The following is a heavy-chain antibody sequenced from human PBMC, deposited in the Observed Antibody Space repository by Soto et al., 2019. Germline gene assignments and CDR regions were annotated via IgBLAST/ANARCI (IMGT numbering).Heavy chain of an antibody. J-gene: IGHJ4*02. V-gene: IGHV4-59*01. CDR2: IYYSGST. Sequence: SETLSLTCTVSGGSISSYYWSWIRQPPGKGLEWIGYIYYSGSTNYNPSLKSRVTISVDTSKNQFSLKLSSVTAADTAVYYCARTAMARFDYWGQGTLVTVSS. CDR3: ARTAMARFDY. CDR1: GGSISSYY. D-gene: IGHD5-18*01.